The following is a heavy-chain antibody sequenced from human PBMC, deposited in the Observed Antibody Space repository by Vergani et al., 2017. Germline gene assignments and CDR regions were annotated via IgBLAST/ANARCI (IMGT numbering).Heavy chain of an antibody. Sequence: QVQLQESGPGLVKPSETLSLTCTVSGGSISSYYWSWIRQPPGKGLEWIGYIYYSGSTYYNPSLKSRVTISVDTSKNQFSLKLSSVTAADTAVYYCARGIAAAGTWGFYYYYYMDVWGKGTTVTVSS. V-gene: IGHV4-59*12. CDR1: GGSISSYY. D-gene: IGHD6-13*01. CDR3: ARGIAAAGTWGFYYYYYMDV. CDR2: IYYSGST. J-gene: IGHJ6*03.